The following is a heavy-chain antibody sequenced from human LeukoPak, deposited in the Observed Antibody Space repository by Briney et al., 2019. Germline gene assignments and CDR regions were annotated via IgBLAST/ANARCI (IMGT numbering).Heavy chain of an antibody. D-gene: IGHD4-17*01. CDR1: GFTFDDYA. V-gene: IGHV3-9*01. CDR3: AKGFLSGDSRLDWFDP. J-gene: IGHJ5*02. CDR2: ISWNSGSI. Sequence: GGSLRLSCAASGFTFDDYAMHWVRQAPGKGLEWVSGISWNSGSIGYADSVKGRFTISRDNAKNSLYLQMNSLRAEDTALYYCAKGFLSGDSRLDWFDPWGQGTLVTVSS.